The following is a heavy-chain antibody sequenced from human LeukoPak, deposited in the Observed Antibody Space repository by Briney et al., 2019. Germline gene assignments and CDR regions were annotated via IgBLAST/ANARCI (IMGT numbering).Heavy chain of an antibody. Sequence: ASVKVSCKASGYTFTSYDINWVRQATGQGLEWMGWTNPNSGNTGYAQKFQGRVTMTRNTSISTAYVELSSLRSEDTAVYYCARTGWGSDAFDIWGQGTMVTVSS. CDR1: GYTFTSYD. J-gene: IGHJ3*02. D-gene: IGHD7-27*01. CDR2: TNPNSGNT. CDR3: ARTGWGSDAFDI. V-gene: IGHV1-8*01.